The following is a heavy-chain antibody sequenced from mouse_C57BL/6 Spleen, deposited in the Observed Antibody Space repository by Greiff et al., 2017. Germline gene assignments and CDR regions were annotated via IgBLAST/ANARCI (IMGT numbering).Heavy chain of an antibody. J-gene: IGHJ2*01. CDR2: IDPETGGT. Sequence: VQGVESGAELVRPGASVTLSCKASGYTFTDYEMHWVKQTPVHGLEWIGAIDPETGGTAYNQKFKGKAILTADKSSSTAYMELRSLTSEDSAVYYCTRRGYYGPFDYWGQGTTLTVSS. V-gene: IGHV1-15*01. D-gene: IGHD1-1*01. CDR1: GYTFTDYE. CDR3: TRRGYYGPFDY.